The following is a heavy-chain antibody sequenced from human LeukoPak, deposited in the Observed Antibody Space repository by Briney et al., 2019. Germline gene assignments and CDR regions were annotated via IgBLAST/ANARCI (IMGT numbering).Heavy chain of an antibody. J-gene: IGHJ3*02. CDR3: ARLIRYYYGSGSYYKTLDAFDI. CDR2: IYYSGST. Sequence: SETLSLTCTVSGGSISSGGYYWSWIRQHPGKGLEWIGYIYYSGSTYYNLSLKSRVTISVDTSKNQFSLKLSSVTAADTAVYYCARLIRYYYGSGSYYKTLDAFDIWGQGTMVTVSS. D-gene: IGHD3-10*01. CDR1: GGSISSGGYY. V-gene: IGHV4-31*03.